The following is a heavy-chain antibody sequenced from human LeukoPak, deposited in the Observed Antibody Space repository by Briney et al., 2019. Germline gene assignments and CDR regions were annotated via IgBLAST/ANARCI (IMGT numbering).Heavy chain of an antibody. J-gene: IGHJ4*02. CDR3: AKPKGTHCSSTSCYLSGFDY. V-gene: IGHV3-23*01. Sequence: GGSLRLSCAASGFTFSSYAMSWVRQAPGKGLELVSAISGSGGSTYYADSVKGRFTISSDNSNDTLYMQMNSLRAEDTAVYYCAKPKGTHCSSTSCYLSGFDYWGQGTLVTVSS. CDR2: ISGSGGST. CDR1: GFTFSSYA. D-gene: IGHD2-2*01.